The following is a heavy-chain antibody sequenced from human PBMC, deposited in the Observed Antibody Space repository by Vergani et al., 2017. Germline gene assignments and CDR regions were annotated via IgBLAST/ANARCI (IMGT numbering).Heavy chain of an antibody. Sequence: QVQLVESGGGVVQPGRSLRLSCAASGFTFSSYGMHWVRQAPGKGLEWVAVIWYDGSNKYYADSVKGRFTISRDNSKNTLYLQMNSLRAEDTAVYYCARERSSSWYPYYYYGMYFWGQGTTVTVSS. D-gene: IGHD6-13*01. CDR2: IWYDGSNK. J-gene: IGHJ6*02. CDR1: GFTFSSYG. V-gene: IGHV3-33*01. CDR3: ARERSSSWYPYYYYGMYF.